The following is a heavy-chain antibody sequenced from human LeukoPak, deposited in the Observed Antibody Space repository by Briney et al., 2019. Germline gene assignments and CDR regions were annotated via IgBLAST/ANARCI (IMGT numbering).Heavy chain of an antibody. CDR3: ARHFRSGTWTFGVDV. D-gene: IGHD6-25*01. CDR2: IYYTGST. J-gene: IGHJ6*02. CDR1: GGSISSYY. V-gene: IGHV4-59*08. Sequence: SETLSLTCTVSGGSISSYYWSWIRQPPGKGLEWIGYIYYTGSTNYNPSLRSRVTISVDTSKNQFSLKLSSVTAADTAVYYCARHFRSGTWTFGVDVWGQGTTITVSS.